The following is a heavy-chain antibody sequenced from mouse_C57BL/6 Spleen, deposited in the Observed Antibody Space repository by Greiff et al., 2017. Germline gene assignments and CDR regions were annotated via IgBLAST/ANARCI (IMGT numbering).Heavy chain of an antibody. CDR3: ARGDYSNFAWFAY. J-gene: IGHJ3*01. CDR1: GYTFTSYW. D-gene: IGHD2-5*01. CDR2: IAPSDSYT. Sequence: QVQLQQPGAELVMPGASVKLSCKASGYTFTSYWMHWVKQRPGQGLEWIGEIAPSDSYTNYNQKFKGKSTLTVDKSSSTAYMQLSSLTSEDSAVYYCARGDYSNFAWFAYWGQGTLVTVSA. V-gene: IGHV1-69*01.